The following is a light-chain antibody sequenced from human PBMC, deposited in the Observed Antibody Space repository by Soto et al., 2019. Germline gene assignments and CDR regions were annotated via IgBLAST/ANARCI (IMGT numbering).Light chain of an antibody. CDR2: AVS. CDR3: QHYDTFSWT. V-gene: IGKV1-5*01. CDR1: QDIDTS. J-gene: IGKJ1*01. Sequence: DIQMTQSPSTLSASVGDRATITCRASQDIDTSLAWFQQRPGKAPKLLIYAVSGLESGVPSTFSGSGSGTEFTLTISSVQPDDFATYFCQHYDTFSWTFGQGTKVEMK.